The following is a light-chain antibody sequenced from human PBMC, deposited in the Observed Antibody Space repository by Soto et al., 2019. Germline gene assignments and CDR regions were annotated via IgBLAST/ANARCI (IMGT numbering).Light chain of an antibody. V-gene: IGKV3-20*01. Sequence: EIVLTQSPGTLSLSPGERATLSCRASQSVSSNYLAWYQQKLGQAPRLLIYGASRRATGIPDRFSGSGSGTDFTLTISRLEPEDFAVYFCQQFGGSPLLTFGGGTKVEIK. CDR1: QSVSSNY. CDR2: GAS. CDR3: QQFGGSPLLT. J-gene: IGKJ4*01.